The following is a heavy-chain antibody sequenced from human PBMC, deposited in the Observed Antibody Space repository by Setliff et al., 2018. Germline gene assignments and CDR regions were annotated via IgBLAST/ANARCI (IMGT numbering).Heavy chain of an antibody. CDR3: ARGPWKHSAYYYYYYMDV. J-gene: IGHJ6*03. CDR1: GLTVSNDF. D-gene: IGHD1-1*01. Sequence: GSLRLSCVVSGLTVSNDFMGWVRQAPGKGLVWVSRINSDWSSTSYADSVKGRFTISRDNAKNTLYLQMNSLRAEDTAVDYCARGPWKHSAYYYYYYMDVWGKGTTVTVSS. CDR2: INSDWSST. V-gene: IGHV3-74*01.